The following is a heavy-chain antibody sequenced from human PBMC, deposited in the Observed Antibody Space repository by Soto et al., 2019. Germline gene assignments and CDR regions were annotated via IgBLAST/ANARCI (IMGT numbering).Heavy chain of an antibody. CDR2: ISSSSSTI. D-gene: IGHD5-12*01. CDR3: ASDVDIVATIQDY. Sequence: GGSLRLSCAASGFTFSSYSMNWVRQAPGKGLEWVSYISSSSSTIYYADSVKGRFTISRDNAKNSLYLQMNSLRAEDTAVYYCASDVDIVATIQDYWGQGTLVTVSS. CDR1: GFTFSSYS. V-gene: IGHV3-48*01. J-gene: IGHJ4*02.